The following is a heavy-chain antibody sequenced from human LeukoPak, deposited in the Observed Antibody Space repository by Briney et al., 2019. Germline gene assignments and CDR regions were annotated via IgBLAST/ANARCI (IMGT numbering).Heavy chain of an antibody. CDR3: ARDQLWLYGRTSYYYYFYMDV. CDR1: EFTFSSYW. V-gene: IGHV3-7*01. D-gene: IGHD3-10*01. CDR2: IKQDGSEK. J-gene: IGHJ6*03. Sequence: GGSLRLSCAASEFTFSSYWMGWVRQAPGKGLEWVANIKQDGSEKYYVDSVKGRFTISRDNAKNLLYLQVNSLRAEDTAVYYCARDQLWLYGRTSYYYYFYMDVWGTGTTVAVSS.